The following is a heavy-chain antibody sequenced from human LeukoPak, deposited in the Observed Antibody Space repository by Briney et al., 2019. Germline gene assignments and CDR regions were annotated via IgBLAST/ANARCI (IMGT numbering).Heavy chain of an antibody. D-gene: IGHD3-3*01. CDR3: ARSRITIFGVVPYYFEY. J-gene: IGHJ4*02. Sequence: PSQTLSLTCTVSGCSISSGDYYWSWIRQPPGKGLEWIGYIYSGSTYYNPSLKSRVTISVDTSKNQFSVKLSSVTAADTAVYYCARSRITIFGVVPYYFEYWGQGTLVTVSS. V-gene: IGHV4-30-4*08. CDR2: IYSGST. CDR1: GCSISSGDYY.